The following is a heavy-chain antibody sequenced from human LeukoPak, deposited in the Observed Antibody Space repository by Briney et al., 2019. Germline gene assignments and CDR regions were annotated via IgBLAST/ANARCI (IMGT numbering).Heavy chain of an antibody. CDR3: ARDSRVLLWFGEPPRGMDV. J-gene: IGHJ6*02. CDR2: ISYDGSIE. CDR1: GFTFSNYA. V-gene: IGHV3-30-3*01. D-gene: IGHD3-10*01. Sequence: PGGSLRLSCAASGFTFSNYAMHWVRQAPGKGLEWVAVISYDGSIEDYADSVKGRFTISRDNSKNTLYVQMNSLRAEDTAVYYCARDSRVLLWFGEPPRGMDVWGQGTTVTVSS.